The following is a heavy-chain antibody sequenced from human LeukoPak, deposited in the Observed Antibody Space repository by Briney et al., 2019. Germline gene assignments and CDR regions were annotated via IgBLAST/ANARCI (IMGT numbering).Heavy chain of an antibody. CDR1: GFTFSSYA. Sequence: PGGSLRLSCAASGFTFSSYAMSWVRQAPGKGLEWVSAISGSGGSTCYADSVKGRFTISRDNSKNTLYLQMNSLRAEDTAVYYCAKSGQRYYGSGSYYYPLGYYYYMDVWGKGTTVTVSS. V-gene: IGHV3-23*01. D-gene: IGHD3-10*01. J-gene: IGHJ6*03. CDR2: ISGSGGST. CDR3: AKSGQRYYGSGSYYYPLGYYYYMDV.